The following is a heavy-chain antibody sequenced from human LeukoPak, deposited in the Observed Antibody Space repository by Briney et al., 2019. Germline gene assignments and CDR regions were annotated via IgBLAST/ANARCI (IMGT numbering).Heavy chain of an antibody. J-gene: IGHJ4*02. CDR3: AREGSYDWGAPIDY. D-gene: IGHD5-18*01. Sequence: SETLSLACTVSGGSISSYYWTWIRQSAGKGLEWIGRINTSGSTNYNPSLKSRVTMSVDTSKNQFSLKLSSVTAADTAVYYCAREGSYDWGAPIDYWGQGTLVTVSS. CDR1: GGSISSYY. CDR2: INTSGST. V-gene: IGHV4-4*07.